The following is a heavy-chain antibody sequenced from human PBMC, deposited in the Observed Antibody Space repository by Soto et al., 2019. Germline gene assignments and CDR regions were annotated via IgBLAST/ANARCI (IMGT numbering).Heavy chain of an antibody. CDR3: ARGYDYIWGSYRDTYNWFDP. J-gene: IGHJ5*02. CDR1: GGSISSYY. Sequence: PSETLSLTCTVSGGSISSYYWSWIRQPPGKGLEWIGYIYYSGSTNYNPSLKSRVTISVDTSKNQFSLKLSSVTAADTAVYYCARGYDYIWGSYRDTYNWFDPWGQGTLVTVSS. D-gene: IGHD3-16*02. V-gene: IGHV4-59*01. CDR2: IYYSGST.